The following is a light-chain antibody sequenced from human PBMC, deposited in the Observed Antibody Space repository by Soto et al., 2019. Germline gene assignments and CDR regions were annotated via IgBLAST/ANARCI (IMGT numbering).Light chain of an antibody. CDR2: GNT. CDR3: QSYDSSLNV. J-gene: IGLJ7*01. CDR1: SSNIGAGYD. Sequence: QSVLTQPPSVSGAPGQRVTISCTGSSSNIGAGYDVHWYQQLPGTAPKLLIYGNTNRPSGVPDRFSGSKSGTSASLAITGLQAEDEADYYCQSYDSSLNVFAGGTQLTVL. V-gene: IGLV1-40*01.